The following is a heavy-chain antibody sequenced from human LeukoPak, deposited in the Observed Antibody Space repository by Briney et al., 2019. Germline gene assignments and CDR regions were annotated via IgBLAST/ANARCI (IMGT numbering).Heavy chain of an antibody. CDR3: AKGRSGWYEGLDY. CDR2: ISHGGDSA. V-gene: IGHV3-23*01. CDR1: GFTFSTYA. D-gene: IGHD6-19*01. Sequence: PGGSLRLSCTASGFTFSTYAMTWVRQAPGKGLEWFSVISHGGDSAWYADSVKGRFTISRDNSKSTLFLQMNSLRADDTAIYYCAKGRSGWYEGLDYWGQGILVTVSS. J-gene: IGHJ4*02.